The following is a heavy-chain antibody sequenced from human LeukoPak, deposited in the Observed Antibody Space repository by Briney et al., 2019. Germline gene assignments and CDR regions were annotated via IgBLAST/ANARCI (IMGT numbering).Heavy chain of an antibody. Sequence: PGGSLRLSCAASGFTFSDFWMHWVRQAPGKGLVWVSRINSGGTVTNYADSVKGRLTISRDNAKNTLYLQMNSLRAEDTAVYYCARSGGLIFDAFDIWGQGTMVTVSS. J-gene: IGHJ3*02. V-gene: IGHV3-74*01. CDR1: GFTFSDFW. CDR3: ARSGGLIFDAFDI. CDR2: INSGGTVT. D-gene: IGHD3-16*01.